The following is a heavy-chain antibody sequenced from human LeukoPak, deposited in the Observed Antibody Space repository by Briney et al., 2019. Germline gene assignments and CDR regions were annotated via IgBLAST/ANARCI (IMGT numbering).Heavy chain of an antibody. Sequence: PGGSLRLSCAASGVTFSSYWMSWVRQAPGKGLEWVANIKQDGSEKYYVDSVKGRFTISRDNAKNSLYLQMNSLRAEDTAVYYCARIAVAGRGPSDYWGQGTLVTVSS. J-gene: IGHJ4*02. V-gene: IGHV3-7*01. CDR3: ARIAVAGRGPSDY. CDR1: GVTFSSYW. CDR2: IKQDGSEK. D-gene: IGHD6-19*01.